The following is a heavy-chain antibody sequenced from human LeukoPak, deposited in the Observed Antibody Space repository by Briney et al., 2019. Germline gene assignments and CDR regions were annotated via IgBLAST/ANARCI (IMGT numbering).Heavy chain of an antibody. Sequence: ASVKVSCKASGYTFTGYYMHWVRQAPGQGLEWTGWINPNSGGTNYAQKFQGRGTMTRDTSISTAYMELSRLSSDDTAVSSCARSPSYPVARIKGDDYWGQGTLVTVSS. J-gene: IGHJ4*02. CDR2: INPNSGGT. V-gene: IGHV1-2*02. D-gene: IGHD6-19*01. CDR3: ARSPSYPVARIKGDDY. CDR1: GYTFTGYY.